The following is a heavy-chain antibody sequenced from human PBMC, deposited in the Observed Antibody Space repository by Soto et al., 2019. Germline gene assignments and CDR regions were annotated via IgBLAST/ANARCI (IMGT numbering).Heavy chain of an antibody. CDR2: ISGSGGSA. Sequence: HLGGSPRLSCAASGFSFSSYAMSWFRQAPGKGLEWVSAISGSGGSAYYADSVKGRFTISRDNSKNTLYLQMNSLRAEDTAVYYCASVGQWLVRSSYWGQGTLVTVSS. V-gene: IGHV3-23*01. CDR1: GFSFSSYA. J-gene: IGHJ4*02. D-gene: IGHD6-19*01. CDR3: ASVGQWLVRSSY.